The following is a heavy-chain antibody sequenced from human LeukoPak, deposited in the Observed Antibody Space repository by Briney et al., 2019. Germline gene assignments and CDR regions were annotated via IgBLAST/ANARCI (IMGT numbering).Heavy chain of an antibody. D-gene: IGHD3-3*01. CDR2: ISRSSGTI. J-gene: IGHJ6*02. Sequence: GGSLRLSCRASGFVFSDYTMNWVRQAPGRGLEWISYISRSSGTIYYADSVKGRFTISRDNGKNSLYPQMNSLRAEDTAVYYCAQFDVLSGYYSGFDVWGQGTTVIVSS. V-gene: IGHV3-48*01. CDR3: AQFDVLSGYYSGFDV. CDR1: GFVFSDYT.